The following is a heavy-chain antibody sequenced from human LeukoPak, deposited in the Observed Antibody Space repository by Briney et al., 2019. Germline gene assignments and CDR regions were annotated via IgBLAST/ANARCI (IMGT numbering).Heavy chain of an antibody. CDR1: GYTFTTYY. D-gene: IGHD3-10*01. J-gene: IGHJ6*02. Sequence: ASVKVSCKASGYTFTTYYMHWVRQAPGQGLEWMGIINPSGGSTTYAQKFQGRVTITRDTSTNTVYMEVSSLRSEDAAVYYCARDRHGSGTYNYYGMDVWGQGTTVTVPS. CDR2: INPSGGST. CDR3: ARDRHGSGTYNYYGMDV. V-gene: IGHV1-46*01.